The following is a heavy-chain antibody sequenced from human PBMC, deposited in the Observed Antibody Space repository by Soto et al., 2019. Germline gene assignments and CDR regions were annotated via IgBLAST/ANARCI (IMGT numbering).Heavy chain of an antibody. J-gene: IGHJ6*02. CDR3: ARDSEEQWLVWSYYYYGMDV. CDR2: ISAYNGNT. D-gene: IGHD6-19*01. CDR1: GYTFTSYG. V-gene: IGHV1-18*01. Sequence: ASVKVSCKASGYTFTSYGISWVRQAPGQGLEWMGWISAYNGNTNYAQKLQGRVTMTTDTSTSTAYMELRSLRSDDTAVYYCARDSEEQWLVWSYYYYGMDVWGQGTTVTVSS.